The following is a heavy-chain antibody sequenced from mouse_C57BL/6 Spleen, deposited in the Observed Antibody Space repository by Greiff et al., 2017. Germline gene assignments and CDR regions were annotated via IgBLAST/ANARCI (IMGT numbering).Heavy chain of an antibody. J-gene: IGHJ4*01. CDR1: GYSFTDYN. CDR3: ARGITTVVATGAMDY. D-gene: IGHD1-1*01. V-gene: IGHV1-39*01. CDR2: INPNYGTT. Sequence: QLQESGPELVKPGASVKISCKASGYSFTDYNMNWVKQSNGKSLEWIGVINPNYGTTSYNQKFKGKATLTVDQSSSTAYMQLNSLTSEDSAVYYCARGITTVVATGAMDYWGQGTSVTVSS.